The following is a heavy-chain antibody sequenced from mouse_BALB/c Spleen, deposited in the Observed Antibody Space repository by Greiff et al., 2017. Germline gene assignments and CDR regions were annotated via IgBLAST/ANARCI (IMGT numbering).Heavy chain of an antibody. Sequence: EVKLMESGGGLVKPGGSLKLSCAASGFTFSDYYMYWVRQTPEKRLEWVATISDGGSYTYYPDSVKGRFTISRDNAKNNLYLQMSSLKSEDTAMYYCALYGYDGAYWGQGTLVPVSA. CDR1: GFTFSDYY. CDR3: ALYGYDGAY. J-gene: IGHJ3*01. CDR2: ISDGGSYT. V-gene: IGHV5-4*02. D-gene: IGHD2-2*01.